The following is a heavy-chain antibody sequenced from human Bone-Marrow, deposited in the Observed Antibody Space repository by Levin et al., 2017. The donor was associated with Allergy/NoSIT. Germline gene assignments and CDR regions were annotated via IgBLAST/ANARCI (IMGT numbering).Heavy chain of an antibody. D-gene: IGHD2-2*01. CDR3: AKDPDYQYHGMDV. J-gene: IGHJ6*02. CDR2: ISSDGIIK. V-gene: IGHV3-30*18. CDR1: GFLFDNYG. Sequence: GGSLRLSCAASGFLFDNYGMHWVRQVPGKGLEWVALISSDGIIKYYGDFVKGRFTISRDNSKNTLYLQMNKLREEDTALYYCAKDPDYQYHGMDVWGQGTTVTVS.